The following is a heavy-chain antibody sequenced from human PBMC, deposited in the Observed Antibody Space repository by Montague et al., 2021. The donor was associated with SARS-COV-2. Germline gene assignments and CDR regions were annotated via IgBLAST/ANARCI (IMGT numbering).Heavy chain of an antibody. D-gene: IGHD5-18*01. V-gene: IGHV4-39*01. J-gene: IGHJ4*02. CDR1: GGPISGSSDY. CDR2: VDYSGNT. CDR3: ARREYSYGWGD. Sequence: SETLSLTSTVTGGPISGSSDYWGWIRQSPGKGLDWIASVDYSGNTYYXPSLKSRLTISVDTSKNQFSLKLNSVTAADTALYYCARREYSYGWGDWGQGTLVTVSS.